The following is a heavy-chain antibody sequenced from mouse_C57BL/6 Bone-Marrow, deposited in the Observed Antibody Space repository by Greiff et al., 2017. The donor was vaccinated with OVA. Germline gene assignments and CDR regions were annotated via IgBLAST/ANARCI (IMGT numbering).Heavy chain of an antibody. CDR3: ARNYYYGSSYVLYWYFDV. Sequence: VKLMESGPGLVAPSQSLSITCTVSGFSLTSYAISWVRQPPGKGLEWLGVIWTGGGTNYNSALKSRLSISKDNSKSQVFLKMNSLQTDDTARYYCARNYYYGSSYVLYWYFDVWGTGTTVTVSS. D-gene: IGHD1-1*01. CDR2: IWTGGGT. V-gene: IGHV2-9-1*01. CDR1: GFSLTSYA. J-gene: IGHJ1*03.